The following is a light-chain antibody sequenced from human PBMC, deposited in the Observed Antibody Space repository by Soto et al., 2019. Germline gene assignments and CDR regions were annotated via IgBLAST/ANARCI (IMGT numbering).Light chain of an antibody. V-gene: IGKV2-28*01. CDR3: MQALQIRVE. CDR1: QSLLHTNGYNY. J-gene: IGKJ1*01. Sequence: DSVMTQSPLSLSVTPGEPASISCRSSQSLLHTNGYNYLDWYLQRPGQSPQLLIYLGSHRASGVPDRFSGSVSGTDFTLKISRVEAEDVGVYYCMQALQIRVEFGQGTKVQI. CDR2: LGS.